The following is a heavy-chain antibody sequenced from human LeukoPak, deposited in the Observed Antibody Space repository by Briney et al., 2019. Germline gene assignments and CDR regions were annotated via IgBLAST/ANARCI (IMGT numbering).Heavy chain of an antibody. CDR3: SRDSTFGGVADFKY. D-gene: IGHD3-16*01. CDR1: GYTFSTFS. Sequence: ASVKVSFKTSGYTFSTFSIAWVRQAPGQGLEWMGWINANNGKTHYAQKFHDRVTMTTDASTNTAYMELRALKSDDTAMYYCSRDSTFGGVADFKYWGQGTLVTVSS. J-gene: IGHJ4*02. CDR2: INANNGKT. V-gene: IGHV1-18*01.